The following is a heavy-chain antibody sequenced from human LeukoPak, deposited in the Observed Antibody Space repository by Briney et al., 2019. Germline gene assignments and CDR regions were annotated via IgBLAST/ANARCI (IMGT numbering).Heavy chain of an antibody. Sequence: GASVKVSCKASGYTFTSYDINWVRQATGQGLEWMGWVNPNSGNTGYAQKFQGRVTMTRNTSISTAYMELSSLRSEDTAVYYCARRYSEAYDSSGYSDYFDYWGQGTLVTVSS. D-gene: IGHD3-22*01. J-gene: IGHJ4*02. V-gene: IGHV1-8*01. CDR3: ARRYSEAYDSSGYSDYFDY. CDR2: VNPNSGNT. CDR1: GYTFTSYD.